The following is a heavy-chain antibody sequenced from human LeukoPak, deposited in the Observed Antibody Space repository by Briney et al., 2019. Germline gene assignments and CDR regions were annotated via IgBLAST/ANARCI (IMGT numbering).Heavy chain of an antibody. D-gene: IGHD3-22*01. CDR1: GFTFSSYA. CDR2: ISGSGGST. Sequence: GGSLRLSCAASGFTFSSYAMSWVRQAPGKGLEWVSAISGSGGSTYYADSVKGRFTITRDNSKNTLYLQMNSLRAEDTAVYYCAREGYDSSGYSLDYWGQGTLVTVSS. J-gene: IGHJ4*02. CDR3: AREGYDSSGYSLDY. V-gene: IGHV3-23*01.